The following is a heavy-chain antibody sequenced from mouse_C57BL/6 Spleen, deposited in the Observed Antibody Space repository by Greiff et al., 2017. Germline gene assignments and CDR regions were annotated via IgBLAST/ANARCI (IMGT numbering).Heavy chain of an antibody. V-gene: IGHV1-82*01. J-gene: IGHJ3*01. CDR3: ALAGFAY. CDR2: IYPGDGDT. CDR1: GYAFSSSW. D-gene: IGHD1-1*01. Sequence: QVQLQQSGPELVKPGASVKISCKASGYAFSSSWMNWVKQRPGKGLEWIGRIYPGDGDTNYNGKLKGKATLTADKSSSTAYMQLSSLTSEDSAVYFCALAGFAYWGQGTLVTVSA.